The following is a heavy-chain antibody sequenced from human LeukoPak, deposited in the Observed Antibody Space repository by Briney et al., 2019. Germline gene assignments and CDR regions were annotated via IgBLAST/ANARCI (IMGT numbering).Heavy chain of an antibody. Sequence: PGGSLRLSCAASGFTFRSYGVNWVRQAPGKGLEWVSSISSSSTYIYYADSVKGRFTISKDNAKNSLYLQMNSLRAEDTAVYYCARDLKAQNYHDSSGYYALDYWGQGTLVTVSS. CDR3: ARDLKAQNYHDSSGYYALDY. V-gene: IGHV3-21*01. CDR2: ISSSSTYI. J-gene: IGHJ4*02. CDR1: GFTFRSYG. D-gene: IGHD3-22*01.